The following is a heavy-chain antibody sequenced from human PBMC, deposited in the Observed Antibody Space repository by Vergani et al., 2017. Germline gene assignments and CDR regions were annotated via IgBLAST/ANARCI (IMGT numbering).Heavy chain of an antibody. CDR3: AGDDARDQLLRWGMDV. J-gene: IGHJ6*02. CDR2: MNPDDGDT. D-gene: IGHD2-2*01. V-gene: IGHV1-2*02. Sequence: QVQLVQSGAELKKPGASVRVSCKASGYTVSDYYIHWVRQAPGQGPEWLGWMNPDDGDTMYAEKFKGRVTMTRVTSLSTGYMDLTRLTSDDTAVYYCAGDDARDQLLRWGMDVWGQGTTVTVSS. CDR1: GYTVSDYY.